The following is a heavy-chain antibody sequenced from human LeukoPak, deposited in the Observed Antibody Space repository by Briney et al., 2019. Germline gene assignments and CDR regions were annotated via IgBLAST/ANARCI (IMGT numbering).Heavy chain of an antibody. V-gene: IGHV3-30-3*01. CDR1: GFTFRNYV. CDR3: AREGYYGSGSPPSLYFDY. Sequence: TGGSLRLSCAASGFTFRNYVIHWVRQAPGKGLEWVAVTSSDLNVKLYADSAKGRFTISRDNSRSTLYLQMNSLRPEDTAIYYCAREGYYGSGSPPSLYFDYWGQGTLVTVSS. CDR2: TSSDLNVK. D-gene: IGHD3-10*01. J-gene: IGHJ4*02.